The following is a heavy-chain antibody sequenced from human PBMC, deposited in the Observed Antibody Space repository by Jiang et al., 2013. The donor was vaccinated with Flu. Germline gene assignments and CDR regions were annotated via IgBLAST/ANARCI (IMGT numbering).Heavy chain of an antibody. D-gene: IGHD3-22*01. CDR3: ARVQWDSSGYYYYDY. V-gene: IGHV4-59*01. Sequence: GSGLVKPSETLSLTCTVSGGSISSYYWSWIRQPPGKGLEWIGYIYYSGSTNYNPSLKSRVTISVDTSKNQFSLKLSSVTAADMAVYYCARVQWDSSGYYYYDYWGQGTLVTVSS. J-gene: IGHJ4*02. CDR2: IYYSGST. CDR1: GGSISSYY.